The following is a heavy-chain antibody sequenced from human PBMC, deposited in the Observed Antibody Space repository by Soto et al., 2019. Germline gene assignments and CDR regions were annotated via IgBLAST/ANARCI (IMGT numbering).Heavy chain of an antibody. J-gene: IGHJ3*02. CDR3: ASSTLVPNAFDI. CDR2: ISWNSGSI. CDR1: GFTFDDYA. D-gene: IGHD3-16*02. Sequence: EVQLVESGGGLVQPGRSLRLSCAASGFTFDDYAMHWVRQAPGKGLEWVSGISWNSGSIGYADSVKGRFTISRDNAKNPLYLQMNSLRAEDTGLYYCASSTLVPNAFDIWGQGTMVTVSS. V-gene: IGHV3-9*01.